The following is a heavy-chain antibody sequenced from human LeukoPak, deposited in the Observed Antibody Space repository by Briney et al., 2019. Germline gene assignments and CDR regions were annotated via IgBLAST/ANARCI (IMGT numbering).Heavy chain of an antibody. CDR3: ARGYMAYYYDSAGY. CDR2: INPNSGGT. CDR1: GYTFTGYY. V-gene: IGHV1-2*06. Sequence: ASVKVSCKASGYTFTGYYMHWVRQAPGQGLEWMGRINPNSGGTNYAQKFQGRVTMTRDTSISTAYMELSRLRSDDTAVYYSARGYMAYYYDSAGYWGQGTLVTVSS. J-gene: IGHJ4*02. D-gene: IGHD3-22*01.